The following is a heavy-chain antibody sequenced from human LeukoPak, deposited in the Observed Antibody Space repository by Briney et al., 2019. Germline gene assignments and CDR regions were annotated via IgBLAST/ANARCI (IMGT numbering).Heavy chain of an antibody. V-gene: IGHV4-34*01. CDR3: ARVVTVTMPYYFDY. Sequence: SETLSLTCAVYGVSFSGYYWSWIRQPPGKGLEWIGEINHSGSTNYNPSLKSRVTISVDTSKNQFSLKLSSVTAADTAVYYCARVVTVTMPYYFDYWGQGTLVTVSS. J-gene: IGHJ4*02. CDR2: INHSGST. CDR1: GVSFSGYY. D-gene: IGHD4-17*01.